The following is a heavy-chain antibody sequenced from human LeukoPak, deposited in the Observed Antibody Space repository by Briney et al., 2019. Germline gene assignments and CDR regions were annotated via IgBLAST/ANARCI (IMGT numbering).Heavy chain of an antibody. CDR1: GFTFSDYY. CDR2: ISGSGDNT. J-gene: IGHJ4*02. CDR3: AKGSGYGTDFDY. D-gene: IGHD3-9*01. V-gene: IGHV3-23*01. Sequence: GGSLRLSCAASGFTFSDYYMSWVRQAPGKGLEWVSGISGSGDNTYYADSVKGRFTISRDNSKNTLYLQMNSLRAEDTAVYYCAKGSGYGTDFDYWGQGTLVTVSS.